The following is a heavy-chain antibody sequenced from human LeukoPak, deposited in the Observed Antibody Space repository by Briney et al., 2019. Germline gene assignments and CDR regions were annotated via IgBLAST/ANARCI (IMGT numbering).Heavy chain of an antibody. V-gene: IGHV6-1*01. D-gene: IGHD3-10*01. J-gene: IGHJ6*02. Sequence: SQTLSLTCAISGDSVSSNIAAWNWIRQSPSRGLEWLGRTNYRSRWFNDYAPSVKSRITINPDTSKNQFSLQLNSVTPEDTAVYYCARDGTGYYGMDVWGQGTMVTVSS. CDR1: GDSVSSNIAA. CDR3: ARDGTGYYGMDV. CDR2: TNYRSRWFN.